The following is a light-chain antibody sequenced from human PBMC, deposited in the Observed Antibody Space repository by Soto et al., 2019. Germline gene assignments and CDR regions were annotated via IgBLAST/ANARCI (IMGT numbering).Light chain of an antibody. V-gene: IGKV3-15*01. CDR2: GAS. CDR1: QSLSSN. Sequence: EIVMTQSPATLSVFPGERATLSCRASQSLSSNLAWYQQKPGQAPRLLMYGASTRASGVPGRFSGSGSGTEFTLTISSLQSEDFAVYYCQQYHKWPPYTFGQGTKVDIK. J-gene: IGKJ2*01. CDR3: QQYHKWPPYT.